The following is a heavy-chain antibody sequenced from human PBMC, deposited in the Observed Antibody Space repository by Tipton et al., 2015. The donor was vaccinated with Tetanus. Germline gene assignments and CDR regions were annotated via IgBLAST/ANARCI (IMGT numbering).Heavy chain of an antibody. Sequence: TLSLTCSVSGGSISSGGYFWNWIRQQPGKGPEWIGYIYYSGDTFYNPSLKSRVTISVDSSRNQFSLKMTSLTAADTAVYYCARRLIQNWFDPWGQGALVTVSS. J-gene: IGHJ5*02. D-gene: IGHD2-8*01. V-gene: IGHV4-31*03. CDR3: ARRLIQNWFDP. CDR1: GGSISSGGYF. CDR2: IYYSGDT.